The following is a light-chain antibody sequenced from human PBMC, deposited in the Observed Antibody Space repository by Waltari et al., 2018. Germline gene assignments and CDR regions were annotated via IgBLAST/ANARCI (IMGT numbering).Light chain of an antibody. J-gene: IGKJ1*01. CDR1: QSISSR. CDR2: KAS. Sequence: DIQMTQSPSTLSASVGDRIPNTCRASQSISSRLAWYQQKPGKAPKLLIYKASSLESGVPSRFSGSGSGTEFTLTISSLQPDDFATYYCQQYNSYPWTFGQGTKVEIK. CDR3: QQYNSYPWT. V-gene: IGKV1-5*03.